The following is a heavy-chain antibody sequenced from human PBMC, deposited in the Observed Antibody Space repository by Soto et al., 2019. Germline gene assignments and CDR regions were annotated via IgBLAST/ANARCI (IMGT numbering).Heavy chain of an antibody. D-gene: IGHD3-10*01. J-gene: IGHJ5*02. CDR2: IYYSGST. CDR1: GGSISSYY. V-gene: IGHV4-59*01. CDR3: ARERYGSGSYWFDP. Sequence: SETLSLTCTVSGGSISSYYWSWIRQPPGKGLEWIGYIYYSGSTSYNPSFKSRVTISVDTSKNQFSLKLSSVTAADTAVYYCARERYGSGSYWFDPWGQGTLVTVSS.